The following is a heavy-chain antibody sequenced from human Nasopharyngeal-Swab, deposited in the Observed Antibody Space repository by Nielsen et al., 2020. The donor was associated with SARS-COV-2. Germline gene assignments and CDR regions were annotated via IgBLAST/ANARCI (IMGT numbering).Heavy chain of an antibody. CDR1: GGTFSGHH. Sequence: SETLSLTCAVYGGTFSGHHWSWIRQPPGKGLEWIGEIKNSGNTNYNPSLKSRVTISIDTSENYFSLRLSSVRAADTAGEDGERGEERGEREREKGQVAMDVWGQGTTVTVSS. CDR2: IKNSGNT. V-gene: IGHV4-34*01. CDR3: ERGEERGEREREKGQVAMDV. J-gene: IGHJ6*02. D-gene: IGHD3-16*01.